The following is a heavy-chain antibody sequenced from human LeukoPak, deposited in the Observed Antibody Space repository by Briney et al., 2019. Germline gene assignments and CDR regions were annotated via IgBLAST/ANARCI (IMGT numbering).Heavy chain of an antibody. CDR1: GFPFSSYG. D-gene: IGHD5-18*01. Sequence: GGSLRLSCAASGFPFSSYGMHWVRQAPGRGLEWVAIIWYDGSNKYYAGSVKGRFTISRDNSKNTLYLQMNSLRAEDTAVYYCAKDPTWIQLWHSDYWGQGTLVIVSS. CDR2: IWYDGSNK. V-gene: IGHV3-33*06. CDR3: AKDPTWIQLWHSDY. J-gene: IGHJ4*02.